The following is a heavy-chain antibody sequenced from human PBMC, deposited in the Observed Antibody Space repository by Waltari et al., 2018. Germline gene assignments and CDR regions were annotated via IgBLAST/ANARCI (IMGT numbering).Heavy chain of an antibody. D-gene: IGHD6-25*01. CDR3: ARGWGSSGGWEEENPHGFDS. V-gene: IGHV4-59*11. J-gene: IGHJ3*02. CDR1: GGSISSQY. CDR2: ISYSWGT. Sequence: QVQLQGSGPGLVKASETLSLTCTVSGGSISSQYWSWIRQSPGKGLEYIGHISYSWGTNYNPSLKSRVTIVLDTSENQCSLRLTSVTAADTAVYYCARGWGSSGGWEEENPHGFDSWGQGTTVTVSS.